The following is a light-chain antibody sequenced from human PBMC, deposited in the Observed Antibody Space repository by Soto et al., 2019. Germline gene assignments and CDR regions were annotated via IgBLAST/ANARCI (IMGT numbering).Light chain of an antibody. V-gene: IGKV1-33*01. CDR3: RQYNNDPFT. J-gene: IGKJ3*01. CDR1: QGISNS. CDR2: DAS. Sequence: DIQMTQSPSSLSASVGDTITITCRASQGISNSLNWYQLRPGEAPKLLIYDASNLAPGVPSRFSGSGSGTHFTFTVSSLQTEDIATYYCRQYNNDPFTFGPGTKVDLK.